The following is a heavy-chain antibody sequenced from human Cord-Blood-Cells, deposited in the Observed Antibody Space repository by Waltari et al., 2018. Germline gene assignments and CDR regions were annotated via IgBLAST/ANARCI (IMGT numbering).Heavy chain of an antibody. J-gene: IGHJ4*02. CDR3: AGGTIFGVVIEDY. CDR1: GYPISSGYS. CDR2: IYHSGST. V-gene: IGHV4-38-2*01. D-gene: IGHD3-3*01. Sequence: QVQLQESGPGLVKPSETLSLTCAVSGYPISSGYSWAWIGPPPGKGLGWIGSIYHSGSTYYNPSLKSRVTISVDTSKNQFSLKLSSVTAADTAVYYCAGGTIFGVVIEDYWGQGTLVTVSS.